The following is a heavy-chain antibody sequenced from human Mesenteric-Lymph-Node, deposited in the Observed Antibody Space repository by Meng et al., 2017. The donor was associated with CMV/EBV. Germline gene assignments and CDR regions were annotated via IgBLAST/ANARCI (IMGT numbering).Heavy chain of an antibody. J-gene: IGHJ5*02. CDR2: IYYSGST. V-gene: IGHV4-30-4*08. CDR3: ARENWNFRIDWFDP. D-gene: IGHD1-7*01. Sequence: LRLSCTVSGGSISSGDYYWSWIRQPPGKGLEWIGYIYYSGSTYYNPSLKSRVTISVDTSKNQFSLKLSSVTAADTAVYYCARENWNFRIDWFDPWGQGTLVTVSS. CDR1: GGSISSGDYY.